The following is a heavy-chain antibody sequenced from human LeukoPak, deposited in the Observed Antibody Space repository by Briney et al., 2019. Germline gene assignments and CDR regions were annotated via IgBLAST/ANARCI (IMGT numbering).Heavy chain of an antibody. CDR2: IKSKTDGGTT. CDR1: GFTFSNAW. Sequence: PGGSLRLSCAASGFTFSNAWMSWVRQAPGKGLEWVGRIKSKTDGGTTDYAAPVKGRFTISRDDSKNTLYLQMNSLKTEDTAVYYCTTEYNLNYYDSSGYYYWGQGTLVTVSS. CDR3: TTEYNLNYYDSSGYYY. J-gene: IGHJ4*02. D-gene: IGHD3-22*01. V-gene: IGHV3-15*01.